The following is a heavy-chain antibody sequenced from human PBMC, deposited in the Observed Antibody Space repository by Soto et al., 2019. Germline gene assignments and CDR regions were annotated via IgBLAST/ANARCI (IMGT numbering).Heavy chain of an antibody. CDR1: GVSLSTRGVV. D-gene: IGHD4-17*01. CDR2: IYWDDDK. Sequence: QITLKESGPTLVKPTQTLTLTCTFSGVSLSTRGVVVGWIRQPPGMALECLALIYWDDDKRYSPSLRSRLTITKDTSKNQVVLTMTNMDPVDTATYCCAHRRDGDRPFDYWGQGTLVTVSS. CDR3: AHRRDGDRPFDY. V-gene: IGHV2-5*02. J-gene: IGHJ4*02.